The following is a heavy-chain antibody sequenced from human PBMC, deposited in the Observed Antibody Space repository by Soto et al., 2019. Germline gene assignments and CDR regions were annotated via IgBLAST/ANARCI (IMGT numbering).Heavy chain of an antibody. D-gene: IGHD2-2*02. CDR1: GFTFSSHW. CDR2: IKQDGSEK. Sequence: GASVRLSCAASGFTFSSHWMSWVRQAPGKGLEWVANIKQDGSEKYYVDSVKGRFTISRDNAKNSLYLQMNSLRAEDTAVYYCAREIPSYYYGMDVWGQGTTVTVSS. V-gene: IGHV3-7*01. J-gene: IGHJ6*02. CDR3: AREIPSYYYGMDV.